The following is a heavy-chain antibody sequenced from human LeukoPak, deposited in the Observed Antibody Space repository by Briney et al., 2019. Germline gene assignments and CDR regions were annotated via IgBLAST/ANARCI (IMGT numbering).Heavy chain of an antibody. J-gene: IGHJ4*02. D-gene: IGHD5-18*01. CDR2: IYYSGST. CDR1: GGSISSGGYY. Sequence: SETLSLTCTVSGGSISSGGYYWSWIRQHPGKGLEWIGYIYYSGSTYYNPSLKSRVTISVDTSKNQFSLKLSSVTAADTAVYYCVRALYSYGYAESFDYWGQGTLVTVSS. CDR3: VRALYSYGYAESFDY. V-gene: IGHV4-31*03.